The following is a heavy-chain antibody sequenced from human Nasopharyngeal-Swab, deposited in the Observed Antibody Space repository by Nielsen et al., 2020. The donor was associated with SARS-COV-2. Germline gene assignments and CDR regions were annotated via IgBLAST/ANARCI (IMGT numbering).Heavy chain of an antibody. CDR2: INSDGSST. CDR3: ARDDFHYYYYGMDV. J-gene: IGHJ6*02. CDR1: GFTFSSYW. D-gene: IGHD2-21*02. V-gene: IGHV3-74*01. Sequence: GESLKISCAASGFTFSSYWMHLVRQAPGKGLVWVSRINSDGSSTSYADSVKGRFTISRDNAKNTLYLQMNSLRAEDTAVYYCARDDFHYYYYGMDVWGQGTTVTVSS.